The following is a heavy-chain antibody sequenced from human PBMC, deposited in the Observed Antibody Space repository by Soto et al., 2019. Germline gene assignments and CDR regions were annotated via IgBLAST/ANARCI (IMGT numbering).Heavy chain of an antibody. J-gene: IGHJ4*02. CDR1: GGSISSGDYY. D-gene: IGHD3-3*01. Sequence: SSETLSLTCTVSGGSISSGDYYWSWIRQPPGKGLEWIGYIYYSGSTYYNPSLKSRVTISVDTSKNQFSPKLSSVTAADTAVYYCARGDYDFWSGYIDYWGQGTLVTVSS. V-gene: IGHV4-30-4*01. CDR2: IYYSGST. CDR3: ARGDYDFWSGYIDY.